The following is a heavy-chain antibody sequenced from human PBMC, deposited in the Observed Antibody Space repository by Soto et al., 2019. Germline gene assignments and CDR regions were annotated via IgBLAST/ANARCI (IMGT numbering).Heavy chain of an antibody. Sequence: GGSLRLSCAASGFTFSSYSMNWVRQAPGKGLEWVSYISSSSSTIYYADSVKGRFTISRDNAKNSLYLQMNSLRDEDTAVYYCARDRSVKVRGTYYYYGMDVWGQGTTVTVSS. V-gene: IGHV3-48*02. CDR2: ISSSSSTI. CDR1: GFTFSSYS. D-gene: IGHD3-10*01. J-gene: IGHJ6*02. CDR3: ARDRSVKVRGTYYYYGMDV.